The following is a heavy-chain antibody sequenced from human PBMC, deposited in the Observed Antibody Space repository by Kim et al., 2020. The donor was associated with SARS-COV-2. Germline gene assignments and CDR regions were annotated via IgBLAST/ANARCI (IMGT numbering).Heavy chain of an antibody. D-gene: IGHD5-12*01. CDR3: TRGRFLNSGYDVNYYYYGMDV. CDR2: IRSKAYGGTT. V-gene: IGHV3-49*03. J-gene: IGHJ6*02. Sequence: GGSLRLSCTASGFTFGDYAMSWFRQAPGKGLEWVGVIRSKAYGGTTEYAASVKGRFTISRDDSKSIAYLQMNSLKTEDTAVYYCTRGRFLNSGYDVNYYYYGMDVWGQGTTVTVSS. CDR1: GFTFGDYA.